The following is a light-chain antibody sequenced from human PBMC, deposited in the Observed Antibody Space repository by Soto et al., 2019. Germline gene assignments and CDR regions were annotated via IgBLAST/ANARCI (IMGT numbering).Light chain of an antibody. CDR3: ISYTTTSTVV. Sequence: QSALTQPASVSGSPGQSITISCTGTSSDVGGYNYVSWYQQHPGKAPKFMIYDVSYRPSGVSDRFSGSKSGNTASLTISGLQTEDEADYYCISYTTTSTVVFGGGTKLTVL. J-gene: IGLJ2*01. CDR2: DVS. V-gene: IGLV2-14*01. CDR1: SSDVGGYNY.